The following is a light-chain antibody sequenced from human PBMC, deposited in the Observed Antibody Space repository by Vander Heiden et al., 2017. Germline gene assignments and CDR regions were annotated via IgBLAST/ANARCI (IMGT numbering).Light chain of an antibody. CDR2: AAS. CDR3: QKYDSAPYT. J-gene: IGKJ2*01. CDR1: QGISNY. V-gene: IGKV1-27*01. Sequence: DIQMTQSPSSLSASVGDRVTITCRAIQGISNYFAWYQQKPGKVPKLLIYAASTLQSGVPSRFSGSGSGTDFTLTISSLQPEDVATYYCQKYDSAPYTFAQGTKLEIK.